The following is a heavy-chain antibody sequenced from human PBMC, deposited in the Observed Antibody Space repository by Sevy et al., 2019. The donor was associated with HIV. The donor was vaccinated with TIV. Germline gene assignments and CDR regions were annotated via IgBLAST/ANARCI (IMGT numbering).Heavy chain of an antibody. CDR1: GFNFNIYS. CDR2: LSFGCGKI. CDR3: AREGCTRPHDY. D-gene: IGHD2-8*01. V-gene: IGHV3-23*01. J-gene: IGHJ4*02. Sequence: GGSLRLSCAVSGFNFNIYSMSWVRQAPGKGLEWLSTLSFGCGKINYADSVKGRFIISRDDSKNTLYLQMNSLGAEDTAVYFSAREGCTRPHDYWGQGTLVTVSS.